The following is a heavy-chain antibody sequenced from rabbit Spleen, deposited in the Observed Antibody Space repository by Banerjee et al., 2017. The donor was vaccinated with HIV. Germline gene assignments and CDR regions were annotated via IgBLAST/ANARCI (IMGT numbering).Heavy chain of an antibody. CDR1: GFSFSSDYY. V-gene: IGHV1S40*01. CDR2: IYTGNYKT. J-gene: IGHJ4*01. CDR3: ARDAGSGPYIDGYFSL. Sequence: QSLEESGGDLVKPGASLTLTCTASGFSFSSDYYICWVRQAPGKGLEWIACIYTGNYKTYYASWAKGRFTISKTSSTTVTLQMTSLTVADTATYFCARDAGSGPYIDGYFSLWGQGTLVTVS. D-gene: IGHD8-1*01.